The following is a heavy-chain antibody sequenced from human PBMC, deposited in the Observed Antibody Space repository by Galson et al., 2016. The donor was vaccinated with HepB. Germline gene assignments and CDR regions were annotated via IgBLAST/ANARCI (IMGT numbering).Heavy chain of an antibody. CDR1: GYIFSTYY. CDR2: INPSGGST. V-gene: IGHV1-46*01. Sequence: SVKVSCKASGYIFSTYYITWVRQAPGQGLQWMGLINPSGGSTIYAQKFQGRVTMTRDTSTSTVYMELSSLRSEDTAVYYCARDAEETPFDYWGQGTLVTVSS. J-gene: IGHJ4*02. CDR3: ARDAEETPFDY.